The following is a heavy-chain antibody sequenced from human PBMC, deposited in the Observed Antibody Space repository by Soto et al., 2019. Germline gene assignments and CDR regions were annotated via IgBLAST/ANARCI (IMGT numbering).Heavy chain of an antibody. CDR1: GYTFTSYG. CDR2: ISAYNGNT. J-gene: IGHJ6*02. D-gene: IGHD6-13*01. V-gene: IGHV1-18*01. Sequence: GASVKVSCKASGYTFTSYGISWVRQAPGQGLEWMGWISAYNGNTNYAQKLQGRVTMTTDTSTSTAYMELRSLRSDDTAVYYCARDQEAAAGTMWGDYGMDVWGQGTTVTVSS. CDR3: ARDQEAAAGTMWGDYGMDV.